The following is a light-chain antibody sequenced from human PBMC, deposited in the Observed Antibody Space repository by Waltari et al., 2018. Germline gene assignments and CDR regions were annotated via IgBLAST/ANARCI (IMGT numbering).Light chain of an antibody. CDR1: QSISSW. V-gene: IGKV1D-16*01. CDR3: LQYNNSPHI. J-gene: IGKJ2*01. Sequence: EIQMTQSPSSLSASVGVTVTITCRASQSISSWLDWYQQKPGKPPKLLIYKASILQTGVPSRFSGSGSGTEFTLTITGLQAEDISTYYCLQYNNSPHIFGQGTKVEIE. CDR2: KAS.